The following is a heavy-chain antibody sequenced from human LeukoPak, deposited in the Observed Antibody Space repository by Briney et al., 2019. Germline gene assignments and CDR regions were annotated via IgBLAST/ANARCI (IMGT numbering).Heavy chain of an antibody. Sequence: GGSLRLSCAVSGFTFSTYWMSWVRQAPGKGLEWVSYISSSGSTIYYADSVKGRFTISRDNAKNSLYLQMNSLRAEDTAVYYCARASDWEPLKGWGQGTLVTVSS. D-gene: IGHD1-26*01. CDR1: GFTFSTYW. V-gene: IGHV3-48*04. J-gene: IGHJ4*02. CDR2: ISSSGSTI. CDR3: ARASDWEPLKG.